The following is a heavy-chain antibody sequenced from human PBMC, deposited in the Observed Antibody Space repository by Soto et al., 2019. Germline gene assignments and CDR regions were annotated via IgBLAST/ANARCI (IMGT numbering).Heavy chain of an antibody. J-gene: IGHJ4*02. V-gene: IGHV3-15*01. CDR3: TTDLNGGFDY. Sequence: GGSLRLSCAASRFAFSNAWMSWVRQAPGKGLEWVGRIKSETDGETTDYVAPVKGRFTISRDDSKNTLYLQMNSLKIEDTAVYYCTTDLNGGFDYWGRGTLVTVSS. CDR1: RFAFSNAW. D-gene: IGHD2-8*01. CDR2: IKSETDGETT.